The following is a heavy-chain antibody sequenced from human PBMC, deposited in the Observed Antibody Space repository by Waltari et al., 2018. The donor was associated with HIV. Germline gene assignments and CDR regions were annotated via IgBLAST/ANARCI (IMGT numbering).Heavy chain of an antibody. V-gene: IGHV4-39*01. D-gene: IGHD3-10*01. Sequence: QLQLQESGPGLVKPSETLSLTCTVSGGSISSSSYYWGWIRQPPGKGLEWIGNIYYRGSTYYNPSLKSRVTISVDTSKNQFSLNLSSVTAADTAVYYCASVRAANPSGSYQDYYFDYWGQGTLVTVSS. J-gene: IGHJ4*02. CDR3: ASVRAANPSGSYQDYYFDY. CDR1: GGSISSSSYY. CDR2: IYYRGST.